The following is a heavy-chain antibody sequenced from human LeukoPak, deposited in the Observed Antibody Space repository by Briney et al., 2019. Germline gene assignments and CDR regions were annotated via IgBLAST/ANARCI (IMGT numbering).Heavy chain of an antibody. D-gene: IGHD3-10*01. Sequence: SEALSLTCTVSGGSISSYYWSWIRQPAGKGLEWIGRIYTSGSTNYNPSLKSRVTISVDTSKNQFSLKLSSVTAADTAVYYCARARYYGSGSPDYYYGMDVWGQGTTVTVSS. CDR1: GGSISSYY. V-gene: IGHV4-4*07. CDR2: IYTSGST. J-gene: IGHJ6*02. CDR3: ARARYYGSGSPDYYYGMDV.